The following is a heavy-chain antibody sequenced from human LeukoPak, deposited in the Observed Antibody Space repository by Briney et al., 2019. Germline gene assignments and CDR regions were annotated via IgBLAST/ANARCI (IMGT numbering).Heavy chain of an antibody. CDR1: GFTFSASA. V-gene: IGHV3-73*01. Sequence: GGSLRLSCAASGFTFSASAVHWVRQASGKGLEWVGRIRDKDNSFATAYAASVKGRFTISRDDSKNTAFLQMNSLKTEDTAVYYCTVSRGYTSSYNWGQGTLVTVSS. J-gene: IGHJ4*02. D-gene: IGHD6-13*01. CDR2: IRDKDNSFAT. CDR3: TVSRGYTSSYN.